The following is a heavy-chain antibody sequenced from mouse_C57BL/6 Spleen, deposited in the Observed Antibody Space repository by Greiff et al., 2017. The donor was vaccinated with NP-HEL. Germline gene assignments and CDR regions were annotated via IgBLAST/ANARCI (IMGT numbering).Heavy chain of an antibody. CDR2: IDPSDSYT. CDR3: ARYYYGSSLNWYFDV. CDR1: GYTFTSYW. V-gene: IGHV1-69*01. J-gene: IGHJ1*03. D-gene: IGHD1-1*01. Sequence: VQLQQPGAELVMPGASVKLSCKASGYTFTSYWMHWVKQRPGQGLEWIGEIDPSDSYTNYNQKFKGKSTLTVDKSSSTAYMQLSSLTSVDSAVYYCARYYYGSSLNWYFDVWGTGTTVTVSS.